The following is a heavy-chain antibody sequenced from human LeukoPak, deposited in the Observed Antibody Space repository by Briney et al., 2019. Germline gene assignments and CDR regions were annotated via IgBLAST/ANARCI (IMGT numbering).Heavy chain of an antibody. D-gene: IGHD3-10*01. CDR3: ARAKEGLLWFGELNPFDY. V-gene: IGHV4-59*01. CDR1: GGTFSGYY. J-gene: IGHJ4*02. Sequence: PSETLSLTCAVYGGTFSGYYWSWIRQPPGKGLEWIGYIYYSGGTNYNPSLKSRVTISVDTSKNQFSLKLSSVTAADTAVYYCARAKEGLLWFGELNPFDYWGQGTLVTVSS. CDR2: IYYSGGT.